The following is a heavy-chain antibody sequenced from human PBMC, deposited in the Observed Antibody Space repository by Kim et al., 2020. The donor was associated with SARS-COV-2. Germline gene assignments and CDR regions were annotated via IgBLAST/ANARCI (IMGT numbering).Heavy chain of an antibody. Sequence: GGSLRLSCAASGFSFSTYWMSWVRQAPGKGLEWVANIKQDGSEKYYVDSVKGRFTISRDNAKNSLYLQMNSLRAEDTAVYYCAREFNMVRGVITGDYYFDFWGQGTLVTVSS. CDR2: IKQDGSEK. V-gene: IGHV3-7*03. CDR3: AREFNMVRGVITGDYYFDF. J-gene: IGHJ4*02. D-gene: IGHD3-10*01. CDR1: GFSFSTYW.